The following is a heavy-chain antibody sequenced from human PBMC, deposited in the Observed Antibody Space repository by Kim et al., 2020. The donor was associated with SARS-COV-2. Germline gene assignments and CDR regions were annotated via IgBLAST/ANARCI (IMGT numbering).Heavy chain of an antibody. CDR1: EFTFSSYA. CDR2: ISGSGGST. D-gene: IGHD3-10*01. CDR3: AKEENYYGSGSSNWFDP. V-gene: IGHV3-23*01. Sequence: GGSLRLSCAASEFTFSSYAMSWVRQAPGKGLEWVSAISGSGGSTYYADSVKGRFTISRDNSKNTLYLQMNSLRAEDTAVYYCAKEENYYGSGSSNWFDPWGQGTLVTVSS. J-gene: IGHJ5*02.